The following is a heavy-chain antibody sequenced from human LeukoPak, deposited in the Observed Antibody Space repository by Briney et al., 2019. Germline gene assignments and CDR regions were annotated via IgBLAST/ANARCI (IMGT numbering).Heavy chain of an antibody. V-gene: IGHV3-53*01. Sequence: GGSLRLSCAASGFTVSSNYMSWVRQAPGKGLEWVSVIYSGGSTYYADSVKGRFTISRDNAKNSLYLQMNSLRAEDTAVYYCARSLKPYYYMDVWGKGTTVTVSS. CDR3: ARSLKPYYYMDV. CDR1: GFTVSSNY. J-gene: IGHJ6*03. CDR2: IYSGGST.